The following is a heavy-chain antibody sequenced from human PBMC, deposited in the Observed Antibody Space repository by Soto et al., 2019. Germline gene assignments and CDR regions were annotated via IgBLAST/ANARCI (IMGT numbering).Heavy chain of an antibody. CDR1: GGSISGYY. V-gene: IGHV4-59*01. D-gene: IGHD3-10*01. CDR2: LYYSGST. Sequence: PSETLSLTCTVSGGSISGYYWSWIRQPPGKGLEWIGYLYYSGSTNYNPSLKSRVTISVDTSKNQFSLKLNSVTAADTAVYYCGRVELLVGGLRWFDPWGRGTLATVSS. J-gene: IGHJ5*02. CDR3: GRVELLVGGLRWFDP.